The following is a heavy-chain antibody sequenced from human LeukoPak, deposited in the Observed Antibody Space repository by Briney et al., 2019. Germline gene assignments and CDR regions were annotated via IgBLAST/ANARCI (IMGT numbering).Heavy chain of an antibody. V-gene: IGHV3-15*01. Sequence: PGGSLRLSCAASGFTFSNAWMSWVRQAPGKGLGWVGRIKSKTDGGTTDYAAPVKGRFTISRDDSKNTLYLQMNSLKTEDTAVYYCTTDSSYYDSSGYYYGDDAFDIWGQGTMVTVSS. CDR2: IKSKTDGGTT. J-gene: IGHJ3*02. CDR3: TTDSSYYDSSGYYYGDDAFDI. CDR1: GFTFSNAW. D-gene: IGHD3-22*01.